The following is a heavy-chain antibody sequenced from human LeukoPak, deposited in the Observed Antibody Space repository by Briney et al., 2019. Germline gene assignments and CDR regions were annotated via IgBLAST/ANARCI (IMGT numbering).Heavy chain of an antibody. Sequence: SETLSLTCTVSGGSISSYYWSWIRQPPGKGLEWIGYIYYSGSTNYNPSLKSRVTISVDTSKNQFSLELSSVTAADTAVYYCARGGQYYYGSGSLDYWGQGTLVTVSS. CDR1: GGSISSYY. V-gene: IGHV4-59*01. CDR3: ARGGQYYYGSGSLDY. D-gene: IGHD3-10*01. J-gene: IGHJ4*02. CDR2: IYYSGST.